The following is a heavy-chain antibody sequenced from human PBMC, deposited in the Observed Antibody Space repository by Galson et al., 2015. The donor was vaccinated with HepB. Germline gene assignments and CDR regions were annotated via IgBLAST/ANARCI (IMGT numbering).Heavy chain of an antibody. CDR1: GYTFDSFD. CDR2: MNPSSGDT. J-gene: IGHJ4*02. CDR3: ARGLGSSSSNRNY. Sequence: SVKVSCKASGYTFDSFDFNWVRQATGQGLEWMGWMNPSSGDTAYAQNFQGRVTMTRNTALSTAYMELSSLTSDDTAVYYCARGLGSSSSNRNYWGQGTLVSVS. D-gene: IGHD6-6*01. V-gene: IGHV1-8*01.